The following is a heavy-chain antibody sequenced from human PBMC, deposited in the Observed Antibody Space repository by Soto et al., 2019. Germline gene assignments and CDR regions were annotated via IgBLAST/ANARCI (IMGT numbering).Heavy chain of an antibody. Sequence: QVRLVQSGAEEKKPGASVKVSCKASGYTFTSYAMHWVRQAPGQRLEWMGWINAGNGNTKYSQKFQGRVTITRDTSASTAYMELSSLRSEDTAVYYCAMSIVVVTALDYWGQGTLVTVSS. CDR2: INAGNGNT. CDR1: GYTFTSYA. J-gene: IGHJ4*02. D-gene: IGHD2-21*02. V-gene: IGHV1-3*05. CDR3: AMSIVVVTALDY.